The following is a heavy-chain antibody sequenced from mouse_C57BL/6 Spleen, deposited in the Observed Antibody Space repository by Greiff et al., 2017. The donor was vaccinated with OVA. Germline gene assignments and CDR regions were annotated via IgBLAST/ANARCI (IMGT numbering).Heavy chain of an antibody. D-gene: IGHD1-1*01. CDR2: IWRGGST. J-gene: IGHJ2*01. V-gene: IGHV2-5*01. CDR3: AKNGGTTVVDHFDY. Sequence: QVQLQQSGPGLVQPSQSLSITCTVSGFSLTSYGVHWVRQSPGKGLEWLGVIWRGGSTDYNAAFMSRLSITKDNSKSQVFFKMNSRQADDTAIYDCAKNGGTTVVDHFDYWGQGTTLTGAS. CDR1: GFSLTSYG.